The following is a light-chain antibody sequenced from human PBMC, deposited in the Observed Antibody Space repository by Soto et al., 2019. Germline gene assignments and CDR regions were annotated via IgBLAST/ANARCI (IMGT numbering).Light chain of an antibody. J-gene: IGLJ2*01. CDR2: KDS. CDR1: ALPKKY. V-gene: IGLV3-16*01. Sequence: SYELTQPPSVSVSLGQMARITCSGEALPKKYAYWYQQKPGQFPVLVIYKDSERPSGIPERYSGSSSGTIVTLTISGVQAEDEADYYCLSADSSGTVVFGGGTNVTVL. CDR3: LSADSSGTVV.